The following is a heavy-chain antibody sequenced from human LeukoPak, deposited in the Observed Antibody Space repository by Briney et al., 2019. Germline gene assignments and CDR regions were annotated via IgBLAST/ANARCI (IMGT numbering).Heavy chain of an antibody. V-gene: IGHV3-33*01. CDR1: GFTFRSHG. D-gene: IGHD1-26*01. CDR2: IWYDGSNK. J-gene: IGHJ4*02. Sequence: GTSLRLSCAASGFTFRSHGMHWVHQAPGKGLEWVAFIWYDGSNKYYTDSVKGRFTISRDNSKNTLYLQMNSLRAEDTAVYYCAGDRATSYFDYWGQGALVTISS. CDR3: AGDRATSYFDY.